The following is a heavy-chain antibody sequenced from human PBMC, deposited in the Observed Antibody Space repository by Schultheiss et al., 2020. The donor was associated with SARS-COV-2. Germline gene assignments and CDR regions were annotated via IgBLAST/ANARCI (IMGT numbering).Heavy chain of an antibody. Sequence: GESLKISCAASGFTFNNYSMNWVRQAPGKGLEWVSSIGRTPSNLYYADSVQGRFTISRDNTKNSLYLQMNSLRAEDTAVYYCAKMSSTMWYEGSWGQGTLVTVSS. CDR3: AKMSSTMWYEGS. V-gene: IGHV3-21*01. CDR1: GFTFNNYS. CDR2: IGRTPSNL. J-gene: IGHJ5*02. D-gene: IGHD2-2*01.